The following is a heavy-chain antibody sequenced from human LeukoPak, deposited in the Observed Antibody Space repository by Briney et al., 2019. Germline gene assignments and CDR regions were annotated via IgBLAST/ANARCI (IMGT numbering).Heavy chain of an antibody. CDR3: ARAVQLERPPPLIGYYYMDV. CDR1: GYTFTSYG. J-gene: IGHJ6*03. Sequence: ASVKVSCKASGYTFTSYGISWVRQAPGQGLEWMGWISGYNGNTNYAQKFQGRVTMTIDTSTSTVYMELRSLRSDDTAVYYCARAVQLERPPPLIGYYYMDVWGKGTTVTVSS. V-gene: IGHV1-18*01. CDR2: ISGYNGNT. D-gene: IGHD1-1*01.